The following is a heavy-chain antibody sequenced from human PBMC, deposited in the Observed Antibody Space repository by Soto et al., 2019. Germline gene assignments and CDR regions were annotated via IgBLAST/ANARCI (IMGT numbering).Heavy chain of an antibody. Sequence: SGPTLVNPTQTLTLTCTFSGFSLSPSGVGVGWIRQPPGKALEWLGIIFWDDDKRYRPSLKGRLTITKDTSKNQLVLTMTNMDPVDTATYYCAHLPWKQLWPRAPVVNWGQGTPVTVSS. D-gene: IGHD5-18*01. CDR2: IFWDDDK. CDR3: AHLPWKQLWPRAPVVN. V-gene: IGHV2-5*02. J-gene: IGHJ4*02. CDR1: GFSLSPSGVG.